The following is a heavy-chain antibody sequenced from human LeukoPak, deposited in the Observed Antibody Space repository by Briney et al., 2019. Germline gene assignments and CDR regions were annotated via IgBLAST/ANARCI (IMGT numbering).Heavy chain of an antibody. CDR2: ISYGGSNK. D-gene: IGHD6-13*01. CDR1: GFTFSSYA. J-gene: IGHJ4*02. CDR3: ARGHPYSSSWYENNFDY. Sequence: PGGSLRLSCAASGFTFSSYAMHWVRQAPGKGLEWVAVISYGGSNKYYADSVKGRFTISRDNSKNTLYLQMNSLRAEDTAVYYCARGHPYSSSWYENNFDYWGQGTLVTVSS. V-gene: IGHV3-30*04.